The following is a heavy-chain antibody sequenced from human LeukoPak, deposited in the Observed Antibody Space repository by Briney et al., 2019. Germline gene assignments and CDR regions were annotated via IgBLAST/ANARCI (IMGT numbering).Heavy chain of an antibody. Sequence: GASVKVSCRASGYTFTGYYMHWVRQAPGQGLEWMGWINPNSGGTNYAQKFQGRVTMTRDTSISTAYMELSRLRSDDTAVYYCARRNSSSWYAPYYYYYMDVWGKGTTVTVSS. CDR1: GYTFTGYY. CDR2: INPNSGGT. V-gene: IGHV1-2*02. D-gene: IGHD6-13*01. J-gene: IGHJ6*03. CDR3: ARRNSSSWYAPYYYYYMDV.